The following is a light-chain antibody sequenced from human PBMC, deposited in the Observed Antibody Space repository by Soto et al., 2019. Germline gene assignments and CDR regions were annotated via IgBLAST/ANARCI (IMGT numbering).Light chain of an antibody. CDR2: LNSDGTR. V-gene: IGLV4-69*01. CDR3: QTWDTAPQ. Sequence: QLVLTQSPSASASLGASVRLTCTLSSGHSSFAIAWHQQRPEKGPRFLMKLNSDGTRKRGDGAPDRFSASTSGTERYLTISSLQSDDEADYYCQTWDTAPQFGGGTKLTVL. J-gene: IGLJ2*01. CDR1: SGHSSFA.